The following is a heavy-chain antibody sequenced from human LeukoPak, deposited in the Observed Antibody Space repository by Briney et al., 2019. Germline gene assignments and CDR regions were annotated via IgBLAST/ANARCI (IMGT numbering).Heavy chain of an antibody. V-gene: IGHV5-51*01. D-gene: IGHD3-10*01. J-gene: IGHJ6*02. CDR1: GYSFTTYW. CDR3: ARLLWFPNYYYYGMDV. CDR2: IYPGDSDT. Sequence: GESLRISCKGSGYSFTTYWITWVRQMPGKGLEWMEIIYPGDSDTRYSPSFQGQVTISADKSISTAYLQWSSLKASDTAMYYCARLLWFPNYYYYGMDVWGQGTTVTVSS.